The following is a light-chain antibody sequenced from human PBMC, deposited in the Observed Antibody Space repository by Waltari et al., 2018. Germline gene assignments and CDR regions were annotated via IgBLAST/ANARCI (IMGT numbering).Light chain of an antibody. CDR1: SSNIGRKT. V-gene: IGLV1-44*01. J-gene: IGLJ2*01. CDR2: SNN. CDR3: AAWDDSLNGVV. Sequence: QSLLTQPPSASGTPGQRVTISCSGSSSNIGRKTVNGYQQLPGTAPKLLIYSNNQRPSGVPDRFSGSKSGTSASLAISGLQSEDEADYYCAAWDDSLNGVVFGGGTKLTVL.